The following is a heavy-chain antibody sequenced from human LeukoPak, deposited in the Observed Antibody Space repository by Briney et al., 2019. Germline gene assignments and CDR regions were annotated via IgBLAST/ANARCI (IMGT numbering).Heavy chain of an antibody. J-gene: IGHJ4*02. CDR2: ISGSGGST. D-gene: IGHD6-13*01. CDR3: AKDLSQQLVSYDQDY. V-gene: IGHV3-23*01. CDR1: GFTFSDYY. Sequence: PGGSLRLSCAASGFTFSDYYMSWIRQAPGKGLEWVSAISGSGGSTYYADSVKGRFTISRDNSKNTLYLQMNSLRAEDTAVYYCAKDLSQQLVSYDQDYWGQGTLVTVSS.